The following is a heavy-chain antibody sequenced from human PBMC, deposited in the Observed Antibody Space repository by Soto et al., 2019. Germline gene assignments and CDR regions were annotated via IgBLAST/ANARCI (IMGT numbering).Heavy chain of an antibody. Sequence: PGGSLRLSCAASGFTFSSYGMHWVRQAPGKWLEWVAVISYDGSNKYYADSVKGRFTISRDNSKNTLYLQMNSLRAEDTAVYYCAKGGRVVALDYYYYGMDVWGQGXTVTVYS. D-gene: IGHD2-15*01. CDR3: AKGGRVVALDYYYYGMDV. V-gene: IGHV3-30*18. CDR1: GFTFSSYG. J-gene: IGHJ6*02. CDR2: ISYDGSNK.